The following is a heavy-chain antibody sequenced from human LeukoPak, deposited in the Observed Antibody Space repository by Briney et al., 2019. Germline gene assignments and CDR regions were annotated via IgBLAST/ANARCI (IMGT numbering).Heavy chain of an antibody. D-gene: IGHD3-22*01. Sequence: ASVKVSCKVSGYTVTELSMHWVRQAPGKGLEWMGGFDPEDGETIYAQKFQGRVTMTEDTSTDTAYMELSSLRSEDTAVYYCAAHPHYHSIGTFDHWGQNPLVSVSS. CDR3: AAHPHYHSIGTFDH. J-gene: IGHJ4*02. CDR2: FDPEDGET. CDR1: GYTVTELS. V-gene: IGHV1-24*01.